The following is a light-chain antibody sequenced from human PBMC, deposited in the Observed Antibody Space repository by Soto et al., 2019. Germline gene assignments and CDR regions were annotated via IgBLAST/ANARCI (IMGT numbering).Light chain of an antibody. CDR2: GAS. CDR1: QSVSSSY. Sequence: EIVLTQSPGTLSLSPGERATLSCSASQSVSSSYLAWYQQKPGQYPRLLIYGASSTATGIPDRFSVSASGTYFTLNITRLEPEDFAVYYWQHYGTSALFGPGTKVDIK. V-gene: IGKV3-20*01. CDR3: QHYGTSAL. J-gene: IGKJ3*01.